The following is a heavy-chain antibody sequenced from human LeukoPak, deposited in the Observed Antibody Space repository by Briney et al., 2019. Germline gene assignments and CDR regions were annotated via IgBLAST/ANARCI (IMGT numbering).Heavy chain of an antibody. CDR1: GLTFGNSA. J-gene: IGHJ6*03. D-gene: IGHD3-16*01. Sequence: GGSLRLSCAVSGLTFGNSAMSWVRQAPGKGLEWISGISASGHYTYTADSLKGRFTISRDNTKNTLYLQMNSLRAEDTALYYCAKDGSWGDYQFYFYIDVWGNGTTVTVSS. V-gene: IGHV3-23*01. CDR3: AKDGSWGDYQFYFYIDV. CDR2: ISASGHYT.